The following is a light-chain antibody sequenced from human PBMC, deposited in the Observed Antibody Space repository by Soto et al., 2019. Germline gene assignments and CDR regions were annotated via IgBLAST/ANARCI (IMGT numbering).Light chain of an antibody. J-gene: IGLJ7*01. CDR1: SSDVGGYNY. CDR2: DVT. V-gene: IGLV2-14*03. Sequence: QSALTQPASVSGSPGQSIIISSTGTSSDVGGYNYVSWYQHHPGKAPKLMIYDVTNRPSGVSNRFSGSKSGNTASLTISGLQAEDEADYYCSSYTSSNIPVFGGGTQLTVL. CDR3: SSYTSSNIPV.